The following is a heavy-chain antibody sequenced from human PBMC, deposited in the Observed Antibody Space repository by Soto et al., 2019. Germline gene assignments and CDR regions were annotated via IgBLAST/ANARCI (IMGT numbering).Heavy chain of an antibody. Sequence: PAQPLELTCMSSGFAGRASGEGVGWIRQPTGKALEVPGIIYRNDEKRYSPPLKTRLTNTNDTSKNQVVLTMTNINPVDTATYYVAKSGSRGWYGWFDPWGQGTLVTVSS. CDR3: AKSGSRGWYGWFDP. V-gene: IGHV2-5*01. CDR1: GFAGRASGEG. D-gene: IGHD6-19*01. CDR2: IYRNDEK. J-gene: IGHJ5*02.